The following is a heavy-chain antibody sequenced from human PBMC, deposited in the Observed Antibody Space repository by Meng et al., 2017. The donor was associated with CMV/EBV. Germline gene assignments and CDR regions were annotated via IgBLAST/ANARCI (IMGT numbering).Heavy chain of an antibody. D-gene: IGHD3-16*01. CDR1: GGSISSYY. CDR3: ARVIKRLRYYGMDV. CDR2: IYYSGST. J-gene: IGHJ6*02. V-gene: IGHV4-59*01. Sequence: SETLSLTCTVSGGSISSYYWSWIRQPPGKGLEWIGYIYYSGSTNYNPSLKSRVTISVDTSKNQFSLKLSSVTAADTAVYYCARVIKRLRYYGMDVWGQGTTVTVS.